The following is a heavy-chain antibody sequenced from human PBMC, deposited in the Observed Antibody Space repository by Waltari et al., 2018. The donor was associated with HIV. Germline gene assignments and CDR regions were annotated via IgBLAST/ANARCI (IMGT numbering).Heavy chain of an antibody. V-gene: IGHV4-61*02. CDR3: ARADGYCSGGSCYYDAFDI. Sequence: QVQLQESGPGLVKPSQTLSLTCTVSGGSISSGSYYWSWIRQPAGKGLEWIGRIYTSGSTNYNPSLKSRVTISVDTSKNQFSLKLSSVTAADTAVYYCARADGYCSGGSCYYDAFDIWGQGTMVTVSS. D-gene: IGHD2-15*01. J-gene: IGHJ3*02. CDR2: IYTSGST. CDR1: GGSISSGSYY.